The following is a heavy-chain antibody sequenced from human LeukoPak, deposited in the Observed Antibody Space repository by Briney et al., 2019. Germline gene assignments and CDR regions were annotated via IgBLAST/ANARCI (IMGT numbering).Heavy chain of an antibody. CDR2: INRSGST. Sequence: SETLSLTCAVYGGSFSGYYWSWIRQPPGKGLEWIGEINRSGSTNYNPSPKSRVTISVDTSKSQFSLKLSSVTAADTAVYYCARGVIGGGWYNYWGQGTLVTVSS. D-gene: IGHD6-19*01. CDR3: ARGVIGGGWYNY. CDR1: GGSFSGYY. V-gene: IGHV4-34*01. J-gene: IGHJ4*02.